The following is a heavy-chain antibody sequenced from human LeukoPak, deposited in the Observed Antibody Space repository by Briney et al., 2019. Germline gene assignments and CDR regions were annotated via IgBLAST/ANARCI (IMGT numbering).Heavy chain of an antibody. Sequence: PGGSLRLSCAASGFTFSTYTMYWVRHPPGKRLEWVSIIGNNGGGIHYADSVRGRFTISRDNSKNALYLQMNSLRVEDAAVYYCAIDPNWGTHSWGQGVLVTVSS. CDR1: GFTFSTYT. CDR2: IGNNGGGI. V-gene: IGHV3-23*01. D-gene: IGHD7-27*01. CDR3: AIDPNWGTHS. J-gene: IGHJ4*02.